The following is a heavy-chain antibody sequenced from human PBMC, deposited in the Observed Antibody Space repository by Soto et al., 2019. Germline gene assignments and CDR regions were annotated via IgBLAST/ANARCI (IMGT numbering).Heavy chain of an antibody. J-gene: IGHJ6*02. CDR3: ARTYDSSGYYGPYYYGMDV. CDR2: IWYDGSNK. CDR1: GFTFSSYG. D-gene: IGHD3-22*01. Sequence: QVQLVESGGGVVQPGRSLRLSCAASGFTFSSYGMHWVRQAPGKGLEWVAVIWYDGSNKYYADSVKGRFTISSDNSKNTLYLQMNSLRAEDTAVYYCARTYDSSGYYGPYYYGMDVWGQGNTVTVSS. V-gene: IGHV3-33*01.